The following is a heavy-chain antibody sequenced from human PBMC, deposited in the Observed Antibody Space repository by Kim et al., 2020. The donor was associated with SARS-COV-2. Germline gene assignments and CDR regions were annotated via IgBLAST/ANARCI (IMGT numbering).Heavy chain of an antibody. D-gene: IGHD4-17*01. V-gene: IGHV1-2*02. Sequence: NYAQKFQGRVTMTRDTSISTAYMELSRLRSDDTAVYYCASSTVVTPIDYWGQGTLVTVSS. J-gene: IGHJ4*02. CDR3: ASSTVVTPIDY.